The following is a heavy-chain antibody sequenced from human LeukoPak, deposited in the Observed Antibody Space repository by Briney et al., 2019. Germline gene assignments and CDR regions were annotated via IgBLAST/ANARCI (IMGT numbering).Heavy chain of an antibody. Sequence: SETLSLTCAVYGGSFSGYYWSWIRQPPGKGLEWIGEINHSGSTNYNPSLKSRVTISVDTSKNQFSLKLSSVTAADTAVYYCARDRSTPYYYYGMDVWGQGTTVTVSS. CDR3: ARDRSTPYYYYGMDV. D-gene: IGHD2-2*01. J-gene: IGHJ6*02. V-gene: IGHV4-34*01. CDR2: INHSGST. CDR1: GGSFSGYY.